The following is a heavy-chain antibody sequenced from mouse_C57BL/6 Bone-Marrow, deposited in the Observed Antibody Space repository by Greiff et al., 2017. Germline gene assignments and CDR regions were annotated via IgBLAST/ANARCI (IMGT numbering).Heavy chain of an antibody. D-gene: IGHD1-1*01. CDR3: TKGNYYGSRYAMDV. Sequence: QVQLQQSGAELVRPGASVTLSCKASGYTFTDYEMHWVKQTPVHGLEWIGAIDPETGGTAYNQKFKGKAILTADKSSRTAYMELRSLTSEDSAVYYCTKGNYYGSRYAMDVWGQGTSVTVSA. CDR2: IDPETGGT. CDR1: GYTFTDYE. J-gene: IGHJ4*01. V-gene: IGHV1-15*01.